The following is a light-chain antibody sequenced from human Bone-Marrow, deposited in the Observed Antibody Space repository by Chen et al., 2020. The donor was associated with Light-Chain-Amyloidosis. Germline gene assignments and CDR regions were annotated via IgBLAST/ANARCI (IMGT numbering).Light chain of an antibody. V-gene: IGKV3-15*01. Sequence: EIVMTKSPALLSVSPGESATLSCMASQNINNNFAWYQQTPGQAPRFLMHGASTRATGIPARFSGSGSGTEFTLTISSLQPEDFAVYYCQQRNNWPLTFGGGTKVEI. CDR1: QNINNN. J-gene: IGKJ4*01. CDR3: QQRNNWPLT. CDR2: GAS.